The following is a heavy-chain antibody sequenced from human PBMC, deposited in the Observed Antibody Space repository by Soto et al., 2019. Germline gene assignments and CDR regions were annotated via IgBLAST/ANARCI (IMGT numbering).Heavy chain of an antibody. Sequence: ESGPTLVNPTQTLTLTCTFSGFSLTTSGVGVGWIRQPPGKALEWLALIYWNDDKRYSPALKNRLTITKDTSKNQVVLTMANMDPVDTATYYCPHSAGRLPDGTFDYWGHGSLVTVSS. CDR2: IYWNDDK. CDR3: PHSAGRLPDGTFDY. CDR1: GFSLTTSGVG. D-gene: IGHD1-26*01. J-gene: IGHJ4*01. V-gene: IGHV2-5*01.